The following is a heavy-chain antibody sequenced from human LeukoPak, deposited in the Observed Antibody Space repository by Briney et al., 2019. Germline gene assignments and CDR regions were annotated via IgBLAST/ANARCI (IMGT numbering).Heavy chain of an antibody. D-gene: IGHD3-10*01. Sequence: ASVKVSCKASGYTFTGYYMHWVRQAPGQGLEWMGWINPNSGGTNYAQKFQGRVTMTRDTSISTAYMELSRLRSDDTAVYYCARDQRAVRGAYNDAFDIWGQGTMVTVSS. CDR1: GYTFTGYY. V-gene: IGHV1-2*02. CDR3: ARDQRAVRGAYNDAFDI. J-gene: IGHJ3*02. CDR2: INPNSGGT.